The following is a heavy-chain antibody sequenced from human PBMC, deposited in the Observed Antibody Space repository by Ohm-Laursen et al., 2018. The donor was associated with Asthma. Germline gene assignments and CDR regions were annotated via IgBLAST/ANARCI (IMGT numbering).Heavy chain of an antibody. CDR2: ISWNSGSI. D-gene: IGHD1-26*01. J-gene: IGHJ4*02. V-gene: IGHV3-9*01. Sequence: SLRLSCAASGFTFDDYAMHWVRQAPGKGLEWVSGISWNSGSIGYVDSVKGRFTISRDNAKNSLYLQMNSLRAEDTALYYCAKASGSYSFCDYWGQGTLVTVSS. CDR3: AKASGSYSFCDY. CDR1: GFTFDDYA.